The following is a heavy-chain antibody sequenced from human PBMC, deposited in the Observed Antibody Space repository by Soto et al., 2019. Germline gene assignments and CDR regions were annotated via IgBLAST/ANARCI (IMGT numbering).Heavy chain of an antibody. V-gene: IGHV1-18*01. D-gene: IGHD2-2*03. CDR2: ISNYNFDI. CDR3: VRDPGWIEGNV. Sequence: GASVKVSCKASGFTFTSYGINWVRQAPGQGLEWMGWISNYNFDINYAQNFQGRLTMTTDTSTTTAYMELRSLRSDDTAVYYCVRDPGWIEGNVWGQGTTVTVSS. CDR1: GFTFTSYG. J-gene: IGHJ6*02.